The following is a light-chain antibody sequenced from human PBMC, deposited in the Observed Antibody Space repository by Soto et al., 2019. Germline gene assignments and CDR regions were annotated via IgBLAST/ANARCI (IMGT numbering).Light chain of an antibody. Sequence: DLQMTQSPSSLSASVGDRVTITCRASQSISSYLNWYQQKPGKAPKLLIYAASSLQSGVPSRFSGSGSGTDFTLTISSLQPEDFATYYCRQSYRTPRTFGQGTKLEIK. CDR2: AAS. J-gene: IGKJ2*01. CDR1: QSISSY. CDR3: RQSYRTPRT. V-gene: IGKV1-39*01.